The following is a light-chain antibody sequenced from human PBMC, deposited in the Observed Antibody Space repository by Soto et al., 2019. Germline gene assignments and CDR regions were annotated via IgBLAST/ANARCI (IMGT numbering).Light chain of an antibody. Sequence: EVVLTQSPGTLSLSPGERATLSCRASQSVTANYLAWYQQKPGQAPRLLIYGASSRATGSPDRLSGSGSGTDFNLTISGLEPEDFAVFCCQQYGSSPETVGQGTKVEIK. CDR2: GAS. V-gene: IGKV3-20*01. J-gene: IGKJ1*01. CDR3: QQYGSSPET. CDR1: QSVTANY.